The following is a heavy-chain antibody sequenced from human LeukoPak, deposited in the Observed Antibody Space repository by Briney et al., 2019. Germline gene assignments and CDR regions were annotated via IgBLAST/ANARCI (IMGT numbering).Heavy chain of an antibody. V-gene: IGHV7-4-1*02. D-gene: IGHD2-15*01. CDR1: GYTFTSYA. J-gene: IGHJ3*02. CDR3: ASQLYCSGGSCYLEDAFDI. CDR2: INTNTGNP. Sequence: ASVKVSCKASGYTFTSYAMNWVRQAPGQGLEWMGWINTNTGNPTYAQGFTGRFVFSLDTSVSTAYLQISSLKAEDTAVYYCASQLYCSGGSCYLEDAFDIWGQGTMVTVSS.